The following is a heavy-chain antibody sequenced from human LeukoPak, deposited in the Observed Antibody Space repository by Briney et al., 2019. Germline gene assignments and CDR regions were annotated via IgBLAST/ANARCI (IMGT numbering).Heavy chain of an antibody. V-gene: IGHV1-69*01. CDR2: IIPIFGTA. Sequence: ASVKVSCKASGGTFSSYAISWVRQAPGQGLEWMGGIIPIFGTANYAQKFQGRVTITADESTSTAYMELSSLRSEDTAVYYCARSEADIVATIVDYWGQGTQVTVSS. CDR3: ARSEADIVATIVDY. D-gene: IGHD5-12*01. J-gene: IGHJ4*02. CDR1: GGTFSSYA.